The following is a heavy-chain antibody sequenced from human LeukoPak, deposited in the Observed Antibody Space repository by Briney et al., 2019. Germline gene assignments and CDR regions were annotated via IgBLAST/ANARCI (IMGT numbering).Heavy chain of an antibody. CDR1: GYTFTGYY. J-gene: IGHJ4*02. V-gene: IGHV1-2*06. CDR2: INPNSGGT. D-gene: IGHD1-26*01. CDR3: AREEWEIPDY. Sequence: ASVKVACKASGYTFTGYYMHSVRQAPGQGLEWMGRINPNSGGTNYAHKFQGRVTMTRDTSISTAYMELSRLRSDDTAVYYCAREEWEIPDYWGQGTLVTVSS.